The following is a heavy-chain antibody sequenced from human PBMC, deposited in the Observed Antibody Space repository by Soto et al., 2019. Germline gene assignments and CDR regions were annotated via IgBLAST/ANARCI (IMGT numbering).Heavy chain of an antibody. CDR3: AKAASPHDAFHV. V-gene: IGHV3-30*18. CDR1: GFTFSTYG. J-gene: IGHJ3*01. D-gene: IGHD6-13*01. CDR2: ISFDGSKT. Sequence: QVQLVESGGGVVQPGRSLRLSCAASGFTFSTYGMHWVRQAPGKGLEWVAFISFDGSKTYYADSLRGRFTISRDNSKNTLYLQMDSLRAEDTAFYYCAKAASPHDAFHVGGQGTMVTVSS.